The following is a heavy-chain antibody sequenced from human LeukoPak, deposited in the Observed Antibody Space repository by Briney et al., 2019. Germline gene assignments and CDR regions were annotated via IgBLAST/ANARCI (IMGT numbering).Heavy chain of an antibody. D-gene: IGHD2-15*01. CDR3: ARESLGYCSGSTCYYFCMDF. CDR1: GFTFSSYS. Sequence: QPGGSLRLSCAASGFTFSSYSMNWVRQAPGKGLEWLSYISGSSSTIYYADSVKGRFTISRDNAKNSQYLQMNSLRAEDTAAYYCARESLGYCSGSTCYYFCMDFWGKGTTVTVSS. J-gene: IGHJ6*03. V-gene: IGHV3-48*04. CDR2: ISGSSSTI.